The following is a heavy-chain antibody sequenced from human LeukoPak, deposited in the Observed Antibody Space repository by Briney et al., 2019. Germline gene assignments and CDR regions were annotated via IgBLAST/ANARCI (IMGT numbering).Heavy chain of an antibody. D-gene: IGHD3-22*01. V-gene: IGHV3-48*01. CDR2: ISGSSSTI. CDR1: GFTFSSYS. CDR3: TREPQSSGYADY. J-gene: IGHJ4*02. Sequence: GGSLRLSCAASGFTFSSYSMNWVRQAPGKGLEWVSYISGSSSTIHYADSVKGRFTISRDNAKNSLHLQMNSLKTEDTAVYYCTREPQSSGYADYWGQGTLVTVSS.